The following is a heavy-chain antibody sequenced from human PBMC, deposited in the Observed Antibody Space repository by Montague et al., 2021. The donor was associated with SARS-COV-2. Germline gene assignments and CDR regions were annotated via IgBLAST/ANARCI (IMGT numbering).Heavy chain of an antibody. J-gene: IGHJ4*02. Sequence: SLRLSCAASGFTFSEYHMTWVRQAPGKGLQWVSYISRDSAEVYYXXSLKGRFSISGDNDRSALYLPLNNLRNEDTATYYCARDSGITGADDYWGQGTLVVVSS. CDR1: GFTFSEYH. D-gene: IGHD1-14*01. CDR3: ARDSGITGADDY. V-gene: IGHV3-48*02. CDR2: ISRDSAEV.